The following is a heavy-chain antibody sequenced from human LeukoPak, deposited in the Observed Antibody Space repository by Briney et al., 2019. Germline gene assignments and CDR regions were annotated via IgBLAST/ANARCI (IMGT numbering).Heavy chain of an antibody. CDR2: IYYSGST. Sequence: SETLSLTCTVSGGSISSYYRSWIRQPPGKGLGWIGYIYYSGSTNYNPSLKSRVTISVDTSKNQFSLKLSSVTAADTAVYYCASGEGYSYGLDYWGQGTLVTVSS. V-gene: IGHV4-59*01. D-gene: IGHD5-18*01. J-gene: IGHJ4*02. CDR3: ASGEGYSYGLDY. CDR1: GGSISSYY.